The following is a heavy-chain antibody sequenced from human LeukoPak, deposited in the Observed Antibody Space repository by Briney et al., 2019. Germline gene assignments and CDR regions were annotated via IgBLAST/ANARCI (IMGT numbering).Heavy chain of an antibody. D-gene: IGHD6-19*01. V-gene: IGHV4-59*08. CDR1: GGSIGNDY. J-gene: IGHJ6*03. CDR2: LYYSGST. Sequence: PSETLSLTCSVSGGSIGNDYWSWIRQSPGKGLECIGYLYYSGSTDYNPSLKSRVTISVDTSRNQLSLKLSSVTAADTAVYYCARHNSGTYYYYMDVWGKGTTVTVSS. CDR3: ARHNSGTYYYYMDV.